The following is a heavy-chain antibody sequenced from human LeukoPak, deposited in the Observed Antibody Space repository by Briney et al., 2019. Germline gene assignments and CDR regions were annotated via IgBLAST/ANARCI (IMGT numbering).Heavy chain of an antibody. Sequence: PSETLSLTCAVYGGSFSGYYWSWIRQPPGKGLEWIGEINHSGSTNYNPSLKSRVTISVDTSKNQFSLKLSSVTAADTAVYYCARLPQAVVPTASIDECYYYMDVWGKGTTVTISS. CDR2: INHSGST. D-gene: IGHD2-2*01. CDR1: GGSFSGYY. J-gene: IGHJ6*03. V-gene: IGHV4-34*01. CDR3: ARLPQAVVPTASIDECYYYMDV.